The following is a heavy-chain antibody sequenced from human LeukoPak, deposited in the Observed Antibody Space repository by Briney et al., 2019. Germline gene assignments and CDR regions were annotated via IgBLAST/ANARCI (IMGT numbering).Heavy chain of an antibody. J-gene: IGHJ4*02. CDR3: ATSNDAKIAPFDH. CDR2: INTKGET. V-gene: IGHV4-4*09. Sequence: SETPSLTCTVSGVSMSAYQWSWVRQSPVKGLEWIGCINTKGETSYNPSLKSRVTTSVDTSKSQFSLRLTSVTAADTAVYYCATSNDAKIAPFDHWGQGAPVTVSS. CDR1: GVSMSAYQ. D-gene: IGHD2-21*01.